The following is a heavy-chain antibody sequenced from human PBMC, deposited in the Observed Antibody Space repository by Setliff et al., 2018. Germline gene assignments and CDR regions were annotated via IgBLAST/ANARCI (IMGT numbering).Heavy chain of an antibody. CDR3: ARVGIGRYDD. CDR2: IYYSGST. D-gene: IGHD1-20*01. Sequence: PSETLSLTCTVSGGSISSSSYYWGWIRQPPGKGLEWIGSIYYSGSTYYNPSLKSRVTISVDTSKNQFSLKLSPVTAADTAVYYCARVGIGRYDDWGQGTLVTV. CDR1: GGSISSSSYY. J-gene: IGHJ4*02. V-gene: IGHV4-39*07.